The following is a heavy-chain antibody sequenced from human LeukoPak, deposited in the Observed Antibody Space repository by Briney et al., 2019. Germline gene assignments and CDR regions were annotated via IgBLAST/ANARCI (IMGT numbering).Heavy chain of an antibody. CDR3: VAGSGWRFDY. CDR2: ISSSSSYI. CDR1: GFTFSSYS. V-gene: IGHV3-21*01. J-gene: IGHJ4*02. D-gene: IGHD6-19*01. Sequence: GGSLRLSCAASGFTFSSYSMNWVRQAPGKGLEWVSSISSSSSYIYYADSVKGRFTISRDNAKNSLDLQMNSLRAEDTAVYYCVAGSGWRFDYWGQGTLVTVSS.